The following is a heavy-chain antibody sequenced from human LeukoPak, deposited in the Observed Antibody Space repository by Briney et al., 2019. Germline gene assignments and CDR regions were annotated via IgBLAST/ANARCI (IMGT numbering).Heavy chain of an antibody. Sequence: GGSLRLSCAASGFTFINAWMAWVRQAPGKGLEWVGRIKAKAHGGTIEYAAPVKGRFTISRDDSKNTLYLQMNSLKTEDTAVYYCTTEDDSSGYYYVGRLGYWGQGTLVTVSS. CDR2: IKAKAHGGTI. CDR1: GFTFINAW. CDR3: TTEDDSSGYYYVGRLGY. D-gene: IGHD3-22*01. J-gene: IGHJ4*02. V-gene: IGHV3-15*01.